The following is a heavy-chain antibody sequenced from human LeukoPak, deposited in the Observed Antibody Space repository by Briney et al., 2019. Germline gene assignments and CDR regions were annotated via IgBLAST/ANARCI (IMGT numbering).Heavy chain of an antibody. Sequence: GXXXRLSCAASGFTFYSYAMSWVRQAPGKGLEWGSAISGSGGNTYYADSVKGRFTISRDNSKNNVYVQMNSLTAEDTAVYYCAKDRSSQGGSYNGYFDYWGQGTLVTVSS. J-gene: IGHJ4*02. V-gene: IGHV3-23*01. CDR2: ISGSGGNT. D-gene: IGHD1-26*01. CDR1: GFTFYSYA. CDR3: AKDRSSQGGSYNGYFDY.